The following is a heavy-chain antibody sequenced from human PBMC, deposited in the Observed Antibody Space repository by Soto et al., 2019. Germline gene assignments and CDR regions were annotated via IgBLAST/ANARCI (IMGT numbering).Heavy chain of an antibody. J-gene: IGHJ5*02. CDR3: ARDGGFGEFDP. V-gene: IGHV1-69*08. Sequence: QVQMVLSGPEVKKPGSSVKVSCKASGGTFSRYTISWVRQAPGQGLEWMGRIIPFIGVGNYAQKFQGRATITADKSTSTFYMDLSSLRSEDTAVYYCARDGGFGEFDPWGQGTLVTVSS. CDR1: GGTFSRYT. D-gene: IGHD3-10*01. CDR2: IIPFIGVG.